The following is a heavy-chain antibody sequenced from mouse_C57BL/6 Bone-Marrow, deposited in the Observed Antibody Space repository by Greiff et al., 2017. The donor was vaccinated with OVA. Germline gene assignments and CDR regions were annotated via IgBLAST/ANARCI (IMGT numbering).Heavy chain of an antibody. CDR3: ARRYSNHYYAMDY. D-gene: IGHD2-5*01. CDR2: IDPANGNT. Sequence: VQLQQTVAQLVRPGASVKLSSTANGFNIKNTYMHWVKQRPEQGLEWIGRIDPANGNTKYAPKFQGKATITADTSSNTAYLQLSSLTSEDTAIYYCARRYSNHYYAMDYWGQGTSVTVSS. V-gene: IGHV14-3*01. J-gene: IGHJ4*01. CDR1: GFNIKNTY.